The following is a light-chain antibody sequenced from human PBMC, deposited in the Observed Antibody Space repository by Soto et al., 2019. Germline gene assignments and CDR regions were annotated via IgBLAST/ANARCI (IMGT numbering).Light chain of an antibody. CDR2: DNN. Sequence: QSVLTQSPSVSAAPGQKVTISCSGSSSNIGNNYVSWYQQLPGTAPKLLIYDNNKRPSGIPDRFSGSKSGTSATLGITGLQTGDEADYYCGTWDSSLSDPYVFGTGTKVTVL. J-gene: IGLJ1*01. V-gene: IGLV1-51*01. CDR3: GTWDSSLSDPYV. CDR1: SSNIGNNY.